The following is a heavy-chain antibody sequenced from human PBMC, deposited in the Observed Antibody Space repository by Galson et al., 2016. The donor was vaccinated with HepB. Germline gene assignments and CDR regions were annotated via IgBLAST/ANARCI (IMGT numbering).Heavy chain of an antibody. J-gene: IGHJ4*02. CDR1: GYSISSGYP. Sequence: ETLSLTCAVSGYSISSGYPWGWIRPPPGQGLEWIGSIYPSGSTYYNPSLKSRVTISVDTSKNQFSLKLSSVTAAGTAVYYCARGSLWYDYWGQGTLVTVSS. V-gene: IGHV4-38-2*01. CDR2: IYPSGST. D-gene: IGHD6-13*01. CDR3: ARGSLWYDY.